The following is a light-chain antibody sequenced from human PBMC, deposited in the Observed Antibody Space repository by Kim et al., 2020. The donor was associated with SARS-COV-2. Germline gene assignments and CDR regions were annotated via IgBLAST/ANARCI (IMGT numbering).Light chain of an antibody. CDR2: DDS. Sequence: QSASVSGSPGQSITISCTGTSSDVGGYNYVSWYQQHPGKAPKLMIYDDSNRPSGVSNRFSGSKSGNTASLTISGLQAEDEADYYCSSYTSSSTRVFGGGTQLTVL. CDR3: SSYTSSSTRV. CDR1: SSDVGGYNY. V-gene: IGLV2-14*03. J-gene: IGLJ3*02.